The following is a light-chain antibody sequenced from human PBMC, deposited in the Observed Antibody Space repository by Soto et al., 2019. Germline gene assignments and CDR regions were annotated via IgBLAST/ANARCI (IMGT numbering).Light chain of an antibody. CDR3: AVWDDSLNGFV. V-gene: IGLV1-44*01. Sequence: QSVLTQPPSASGTPAQRVTISCSGSSSNIGVNTVNWYQQVPGTAPKLLIYLDNQRPSGVPARFSGSKSGTSASLAISGLQSEDEADFYCAVWDDSLNGFVFGTGTQVTVL. CDR2: LDN. CDR1: SSNIGVNT. J-gene: IGLJ1*01.